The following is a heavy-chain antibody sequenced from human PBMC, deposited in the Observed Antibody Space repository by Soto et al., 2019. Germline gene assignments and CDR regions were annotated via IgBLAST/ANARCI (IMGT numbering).Heavy chain of an antibody. Sequence: QVQLVESGGGVVQPGRSLRLSCAASGFTFSSYAMHWVRQAPGKGLEWVAVISYDGSNKYYADSVKGRFTISRDNSKNTLDLQMNSLRAEDTAVYYCASTVTRNPDYWGQGTLVTVSS. CDR1: GFTFSSYA. CDR2: ISYDGSNK. V-gene: IGHV3-30-3*01. CDR3: ASTVTRNPDY. D-gene: IGHD4-17*01. J-gene: IGHJ4*02.